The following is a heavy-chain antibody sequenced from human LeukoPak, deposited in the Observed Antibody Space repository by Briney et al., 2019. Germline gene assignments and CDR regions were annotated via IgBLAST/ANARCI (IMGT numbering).Heavy chain of an antibody. Sequence: PGGSLRLSCAASGFTFSSYAMHWVRQAPGKGLEWVAVISYDGSNKYYADSVKGRFTISRDNSKNTLYLQMNSLRAEDTAAYYCARDKARTSVVVPAAIYPWGQGTLVTVSS. CDR2: ISYDGSNK. V-gene: IGHV3-30-3*01. J-gene: IGHJ5*02. D-gene: IGHD2-2*02. CDR3: ARDKARTSVVVPAAIYP. CDR1: GFTFSSYA.